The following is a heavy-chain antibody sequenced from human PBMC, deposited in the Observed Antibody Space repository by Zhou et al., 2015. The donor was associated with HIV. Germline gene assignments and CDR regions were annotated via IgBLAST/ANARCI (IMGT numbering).Heavy chain of an antibody. Sequence: QVVLIQSGAEVRRPGSSVKISCKASGGSFPVTWVRQAPGQGLEWMGGINPFFGTTNYAQKFQGRVSITADESTSTTYMQLDNLRSEDTAVYYCARVPMYCSRTTCYVGWFDPWGQGTLVTVSS. D-gene: IGHD2-2*01. CDR3: ARVPMYCSRTTCYVGWFDP. J-gene: IGHJ5*02. CDR2: INPFFGTT. V-gene: IGHV1-69*01. CDR1: GGSFP.